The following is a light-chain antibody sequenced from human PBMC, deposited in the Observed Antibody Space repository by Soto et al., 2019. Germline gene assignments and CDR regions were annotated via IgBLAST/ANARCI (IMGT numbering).Light chain of an antibody. CDR3: AAWDDSLNGPV. V-gene: IGLV1-44*01. CDR1: SSNIGGES. CDR2: DTT. J-gene: IGLJ3*02. Sequence: QPVLTQPPSASGTPGQRVTISCSGGSSNIGGESVSWYQQFPGTAPKLLIFDTTQRPSGVPDRFSASKSGTSASLAISGLQSEDEAEYYCAAWDDSLNGPVFGGGTKLTVL.